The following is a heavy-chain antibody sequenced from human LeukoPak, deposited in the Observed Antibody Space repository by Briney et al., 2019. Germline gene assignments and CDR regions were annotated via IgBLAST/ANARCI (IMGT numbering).Heavy chain of an antibody. D-gene: IGHD1/OR15-1a*01. Sequence: SETLSLTCTVSGGSISNYYWSWIRQPPGPGLELIAYIYYSGSTNYNPSLKSRVTISVDTSKNQVSLNLNSVTAADTAVYYCARSIAGTRSKFDNWGQGSLVTVSS. CDR2: IYYSGST. J-gene: IGHJ5*02. V-gene: IGHV4-59*08. CDR3: ARSIAGTRSKFDN. CDR1: GGSISNYY.